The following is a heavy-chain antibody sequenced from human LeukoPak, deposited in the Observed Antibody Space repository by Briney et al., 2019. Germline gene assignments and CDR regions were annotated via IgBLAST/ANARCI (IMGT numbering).Heavy chain of an antibody. J-gene: IGHJ4*02. V-gene: IGHV3-7*01. CDR3: ARHDYYDSSYFDY. Sequence: GGSLRLSCAASGFIFSDYWMNWVRQAPGKGLEWVANIKQDGSEKYYVDSVKGRFTISRDNTKNSLFLQMDSLRAEDTAVYYCARHDYYDSSYFDYWGQGTLVTVSS. CDR2: IKQDGSEK. D-gene: IGHD3-22*01. CDR1: GFIFSDYW.